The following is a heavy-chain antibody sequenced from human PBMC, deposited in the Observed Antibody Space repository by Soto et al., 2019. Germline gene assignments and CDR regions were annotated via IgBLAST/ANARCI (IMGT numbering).Heavy chain of an antibody. J-gene: IGHJ4*02. D-gene: IGHD3-22*01. CDR2: ISHSSTYT. V-gene: IGHV3-11*06. CDR3: ERSYDSSGYYSAFDY. Sequence: GGSLRLSCAASGFNFNDYHMSWIRQAPGKGLEWVSYISHSSTYTTYADSVKGRFTISRDNAKNSLYLQMNSLRAEDTAVYYCERSYDSSGYYSAFDYWGQGTPATVYS. CDR1: GFNFNDYH.